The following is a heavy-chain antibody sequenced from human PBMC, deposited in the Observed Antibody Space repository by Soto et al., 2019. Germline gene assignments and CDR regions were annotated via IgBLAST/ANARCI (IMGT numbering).Heavy chain of an antibody. Sequence: QITLKESGPTLVKPTQTLTLTCTFSGFSLTTRGVGVGWIRQPPGKALEWLALIYWDDDEGYSPSLKSRLTIPKDPSKNQVVLTMTTMDPVDTATYYCAHRPRGYSYHFDYWGQGTLVTVSS. J-gene: IGHJ4*02. CDR3: AHRPRGYSYHFDY. CDR1: GFSLTTRGVG. CDR2: IYWDDDE. V-gene: IGHV2-5*02. D-gene: IGHD5-18*01.